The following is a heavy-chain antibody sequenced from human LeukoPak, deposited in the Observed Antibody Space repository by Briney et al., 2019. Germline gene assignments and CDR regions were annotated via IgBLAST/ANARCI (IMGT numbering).Heavy chain of an antibody. CDR1: GFTFSSYA. CDR2: ISGTSSYI. D-gene: IGHD3-3*01. Sequence: GGSLRLSCAASGFTFSSYAISWVRQAPGKGLKWVSSISGTSSYIYYADSVKGRCTISRGNAKNSLYLQMNSLRAEDTAVYYCARDKYDFWSGYPGRAFDIWAKGQWSPSLQ. J-gene: IGHJ3*02. V-gene: IGHV3-21*01. CDR3: ARDKYDFWSGYPGRAFDI.